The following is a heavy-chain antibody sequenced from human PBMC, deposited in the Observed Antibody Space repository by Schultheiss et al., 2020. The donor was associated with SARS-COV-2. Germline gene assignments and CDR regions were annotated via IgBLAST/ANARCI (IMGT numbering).Heavy chain of an antibody. CDR2: IIPIFGTA. CDR3: ARGGVVTGTSH. Sequence: SVKVSCKASGYTFTSYDINWVRQATGQGLEWMGGIIPIFGTANYAQKFQGRVTITADESTSTAYMELSSLRSEDTAVYYCARGGVVTGTSHWGQGTLVTVSS. V-gene: IGHV1-69*13. CDR1: GYTFTSYD. J-gene: IGHJ4*02. D-gene: IGHD1-20*01.